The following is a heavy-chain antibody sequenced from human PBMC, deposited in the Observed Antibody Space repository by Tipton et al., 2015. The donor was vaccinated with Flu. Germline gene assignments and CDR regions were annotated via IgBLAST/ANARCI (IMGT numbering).Heavy chain of an antibody. V-gene: IGHV3-7*01. Sequence: SLRLSCAASGFTFTNYWMTWVRQAPGKGLEWVANINQAGSEKYSVDSVRGRFTISRDNAKNSLYLQMVSLRAEDTAVYYCARMTPSGYYYVDYWGQGALVTVSS. CDR1: GFTFTNYW. CDR3: ARMTPSGYYYVDY. J-gene: IGHJ4*02. CDR2: INQAGSEK. D-gene: IGHD3-22*01.